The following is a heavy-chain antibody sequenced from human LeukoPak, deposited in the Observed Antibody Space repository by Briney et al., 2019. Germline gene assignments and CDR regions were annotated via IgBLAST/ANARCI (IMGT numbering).Heavy chain of an antibody. CDR1: GGSISSSSAY. CDR3: VSPRGFSYGYFDY. J-gene: IGHJ4*02. Sequence: SETVSLTCTVSGGSISSSSAYWVWIRQPPGKALEWIGSIYYSKNTYYNPSLKSRVTISADTSKNQFSLTLGSVSATDTAVYYCVSPRGFSYGYFDYWGQGTLVTVSS. V-gene: IGHV4-39*01. D-gene: IGHD5-18*01. CDR2: IYYSKNT.